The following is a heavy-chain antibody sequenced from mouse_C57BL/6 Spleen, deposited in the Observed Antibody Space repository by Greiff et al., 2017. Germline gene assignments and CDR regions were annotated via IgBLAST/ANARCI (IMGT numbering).Heavy chain of an antibody. CDR3: ARDKDDDAMDY. J-gene: IGHJ4*01. D-gene: IGHD2-12*01. CDR2: INYDGSST. Sequence: EVKLVESEGGLVQPGSSMKLSCTASGFTFSDYYMAWVRQVPEKGLEWVANINYDGSSTYYLDSLKSRFIISSDNAKNILYLQMSSLKSEDTATYYCARDKDDDAMDYWGQGTSVTVSS. CDR1: GFTFSDYY. V-gene: IGHV5-16*01.